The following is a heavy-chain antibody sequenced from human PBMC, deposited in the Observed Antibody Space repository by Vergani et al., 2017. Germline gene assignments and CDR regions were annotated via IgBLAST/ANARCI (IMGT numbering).Heavy chain of an antibody. CDR1: GGSFSGYN. D-gene: IGHD3-16*01. J-gene: IGHJ6*03. CDR2: INHSGST. V-gene: IGHV4-34*01. CDR3: ARDRHPVRGDYYYYMDV. Sequence: QVQLQQWGAGLLKPSETLSLTCAVYGGSFSGYNWSWIRQPPGKGLEWIGEINHSGSTNYNPSLNSRVTMSVDTSKNQFSLKLSSVTAADTAVYYCARDRHPVRGDYYYYMDVWGKGTTVTVSS.